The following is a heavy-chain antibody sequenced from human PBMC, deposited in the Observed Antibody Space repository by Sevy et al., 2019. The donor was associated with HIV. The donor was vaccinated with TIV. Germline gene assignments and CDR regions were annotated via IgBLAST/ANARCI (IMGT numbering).Heavy chain of an antibody. CDR3: VGPKLTYTNGWHYFDY. CDR2: IRHGGYT. CDR1: GASISNTAYY. J-gene: IGHJ4*02. Sequence: SETLSLTCIVSGASISNTAYYWGWIRQSPGKGLEWIASIRHGGYTFYNPSLKSRVTISADTSKNQFSLNLTSVSAADTSIYYCVGPKLTYTNGWHYFDYWGQGTVVTVSS. D-gene: IGHD2-8*01. V-gene: IGHV4-39*01.